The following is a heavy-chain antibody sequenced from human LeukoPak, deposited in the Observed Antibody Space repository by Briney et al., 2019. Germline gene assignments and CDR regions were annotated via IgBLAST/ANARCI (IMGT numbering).Heavy chain of an antibody. J-gene: IGHJ3*02. CDR2: IYYSGST. CDR1: GGSITSYY. D-gene: IGHD1-26*01. Sequence: SETLSLTCTVSGGSITSYYWSWIRQPPGRGLEWIGYIYYSGSTYYNPSLKSRVTISVDTSRNQFSLKLSSVTAADTAVYYCARRYSGSYFHGAFDIWGQGTMVTVSS. V-gene: IGHV4-59*08. CDR3: ARRYSGSYFHGAFDI.